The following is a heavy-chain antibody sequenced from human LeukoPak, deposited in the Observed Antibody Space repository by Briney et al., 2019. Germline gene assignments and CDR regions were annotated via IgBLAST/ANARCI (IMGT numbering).Heavy chain of an antibody. Sequence: SVKVSCKASGPTFTSYAISWVRQPPGHGLEWMGRIIPFFGKTNHAQKFKGRVTITADKSASTAYMEQSSLRSEVTAAYYCAGPFGGVSPEEYYGMDVWGQGTTFTVSS. CDR1: GPTFTSYA. J-gene: IGHJ6*01. D-gene: IGHD3-3*01. CDR2: IIPFFGKT. CDR3: AGPFGGVSPEEYYGMDV. V-gene: IGHV1-69*04.